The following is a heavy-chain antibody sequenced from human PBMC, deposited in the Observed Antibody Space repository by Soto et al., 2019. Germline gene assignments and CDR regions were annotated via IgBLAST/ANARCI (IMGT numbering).Heavy chain of an antibody. D-gene: IGHD6-13*01. CDR2: ISGSGGST. V-gene: IGHV3-23*01. CDR3: ANQRSSSWSGGWFDP. Sequence: PGGSLRLSCAASGFTFSSYAMSWVRQAPGKGLEWVSAISGSGGSTYYADSVKGRFTISRDNSKNTLYLQMNSLRAEDTAVYYCANQRSSSWSGGWFDPWGQGTLVTVPQ. J-gene: IGHJ5*02. CDR1: GFTFSSYA.